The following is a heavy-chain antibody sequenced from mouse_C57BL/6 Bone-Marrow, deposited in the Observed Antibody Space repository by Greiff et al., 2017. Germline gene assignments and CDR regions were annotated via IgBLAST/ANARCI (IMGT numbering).Heavy chain of an antibody. CDR2: LYPGDGDT. CDR1: GYAFSSSW. D-gene: IGHD2-4*01. CDR3: SCCYDYDVGFAY. V-gene: IGHV1-82*01. Sequence: VKLQEPGPELVKPGASVKISCKASGYAFSSSWMNWVKQRPGQGLEWIGRLYPGDGDTHYNGKFKGKDTLTADKSSSTAYMQLSSLTSEDSAVYFCSCCYDYDVGFAYWGQGTLVTVSA. J-gene: IGHJ3*01.